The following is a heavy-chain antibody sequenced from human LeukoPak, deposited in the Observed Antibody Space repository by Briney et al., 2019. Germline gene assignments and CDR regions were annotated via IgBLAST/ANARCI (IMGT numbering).Heavy chain of an antibody. Sequence: GGSLRLSCAASGFTFSSYSMNWVRQAPGKGLEWVSYISSSSSTIYYADSVKGRFTISRDNAKNSLYLQMNSLRAEDTAVYYCARGEVGRFLAYWGQGTLVTVSS. V-gene: IGHV3-48*01. J-gene: IGHJ4*02. CDR1: GFTFSSYS. D-gene: IGHD3-3*01. CDR3: ARGEVGRFLAY. CDR2: ISSSSSTI.